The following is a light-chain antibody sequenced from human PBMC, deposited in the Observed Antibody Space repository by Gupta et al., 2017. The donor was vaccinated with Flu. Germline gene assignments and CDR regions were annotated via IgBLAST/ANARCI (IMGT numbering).Light chain of an antibody. Sequence: PSTLSASVGDRVTITGRASQSIANWLAWYQQKPGKAPKLLIYKASRVDSGVPSRFSGSASGTEFTLTIRILHPDDFATSYCQEEDGYSETLGQGTRLEMK. V-gene: IGKV1-5*03. J-gene: IGKJ2*01. CDR3: QEEDGYSET. CDR2: KAS. CDR1: QSIANW.